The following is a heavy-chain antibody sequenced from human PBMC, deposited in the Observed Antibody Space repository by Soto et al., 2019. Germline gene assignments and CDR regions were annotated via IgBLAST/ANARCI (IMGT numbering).Heavy chain of an antibody. J-gene: IGHJ4*02. CDR1: GGSISSGGYY. CDR2: IYYSGST. V-gene: IGHV4-31*03. CDR3: ARASDYYDSSGLDY. D-gene: IGHD3-22*01. Sequence: SETLSLTCTVSGGSISSGGYYWSWIRQHPGKGLEWIGYIYYSGSTYYNPSLKSRVTISVDTSKNQFSLKLSSVTAADTAVYYCARASDYYDSSGLDYWGQGSPVTVSS.